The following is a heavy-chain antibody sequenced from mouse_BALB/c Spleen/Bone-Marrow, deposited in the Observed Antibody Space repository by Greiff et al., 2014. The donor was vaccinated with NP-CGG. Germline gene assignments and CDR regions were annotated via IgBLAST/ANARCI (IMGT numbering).Heavy chain of an antibody. CDR2: ICNGGGSN. V-gene: IGHV5-12*02. J-gene: IGHJ4*01. Sequence: EVKLVESGGGLVPPGGSLKLSCATSGFTFSDYYVFWVRQTPGKRLEWVAYICNGGGSNYYPATVKGRFTISRDNAKNSMCLLIIHLKTEDTAMKASSRQGYDVSMDYWGQGTSVAVSA. CDR3: SRQGYDVSMDY. CDR1: GFTFSDYY. D-gene: IGHD2-14*01.